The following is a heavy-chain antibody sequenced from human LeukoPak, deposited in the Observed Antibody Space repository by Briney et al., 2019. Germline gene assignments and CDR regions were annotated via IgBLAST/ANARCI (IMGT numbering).Heavy chain of an antibody. CDR1: GFTFSDFY. CDR3: ARRRYNWNAIDY. D-gene: IGHD1-20*01. CDR2: ISSSGSTI. Sequence: RPGGSLRLSCAASGFTFSDFYMSWIRQAPGKGLEWVSYISSSGSTIYYADSVKGRFTISRDNAKNSLYLQMNSLRAEDTAVYYCARRRYNWNAIDYWGQGTLVTVSS. V-gene: IGHV3-11*01. J-gene: IGHJ4*02.